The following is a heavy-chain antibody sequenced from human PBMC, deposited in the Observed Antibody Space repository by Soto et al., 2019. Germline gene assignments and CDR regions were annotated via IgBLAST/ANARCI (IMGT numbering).Heavy chain of an antibody. J-gene: IGHJ6*02. Sequence: ASVKVSCKASGYTFTSYYIHWVRQAPGQGLEWMGVINPSGGTSTSAQKFQGRVTMTTDTSTSTASLELSSLRSKDTAVFYCARDQKDRYDHNSPEYYYYYGMDVWGQGTTVTVSS. CDR2: INPSGGTS. CDR1: GYTFTSYY. CDR3: ARDQKDRYDHNSPEYYYYYGMDV. D-gene: IGHD3-22*01. V-gene: IGHV1-46*01.